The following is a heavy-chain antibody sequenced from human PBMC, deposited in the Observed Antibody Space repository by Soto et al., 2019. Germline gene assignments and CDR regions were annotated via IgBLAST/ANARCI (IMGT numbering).Heavy chain of an antibody. CDR2: ISWNSGSI. CDR1: GFTVNNHA. Sequence: EVQLLESGGGLVQPGGSLRLSCAASGFTVNNHAMHWVRQAPGEGLEWVSGISWNSGSIVYAESVKARFTMSRDNAKNFLYLQMNSLTTEDTALYFCAKDISGRGSFYYYYGMDVWGQGTTVTVSS. J-gene: IGHJ6*02. CDR3: AKDISGRGSFYYYYGMDV. V-gene: IGHV3-9*01. D-gene: IGHD1-26*01.